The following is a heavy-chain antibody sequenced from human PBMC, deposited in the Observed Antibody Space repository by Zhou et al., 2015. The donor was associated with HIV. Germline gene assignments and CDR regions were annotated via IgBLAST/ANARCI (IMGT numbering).Heavy chain of an antibody. CDR1: GYTFTSYG. CDR2: ISAYNGNT. D-gene: IGHD2/OR15-2a*01. J-gene: IGHJ4*02. Sequence: QVQLVQSGAEVKKPGASVKVSCKASGYTFTSYGISWVRQAPGQGLEWMGWISAYNGNTNYAQKLQGRVTMTTDTSTSTAYMELRSLRSDDTAVFYCASVAGRFGGWVLLLTYWGQGNPGSTVSS. V-gene: IGHV1-18*01. CDR3: ASVAGRFGGWVLLLTY.